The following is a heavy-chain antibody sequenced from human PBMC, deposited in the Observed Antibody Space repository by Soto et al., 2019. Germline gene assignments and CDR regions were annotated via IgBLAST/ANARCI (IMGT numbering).Heavy chain of an antibody. D-gene: IGHD3-22*01. CDR3: ATDGYDSSGYSLDAFDI. Sequence: GGSLRLSCAASGFTFSDYYMSWIRQAPGKGLEWVSYISSSGSTIYYADSVKGRFTISRDNAKNSLYLQMNSLRAEDTAVYYCATDGYDSSGYSLDAFDIWGQGTMVTVSS. CDR1: GFTFSDYY. CDR2: ISSSGSTI. J-gene: IGHJ3*02. V-gene: IGHV3-11*01.